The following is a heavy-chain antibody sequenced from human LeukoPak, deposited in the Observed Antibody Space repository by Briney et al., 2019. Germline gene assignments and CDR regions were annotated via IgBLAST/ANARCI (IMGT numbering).Heavy chain of an antibody. J-gene: IGHJ4*02. CDR3: ARTTGYKTGYSSSWYYFDY. CDR2: IYPGDSDT. CDR1: GYSFTSYW. V-gene: IGHV5-51*01. D-gene: IGHD6-13*01. Sequence: HGESLKIFWWGPGYSFTSYWIGRVRQMPGKGLEWMGIIYPGDSDTRYSPSFQGQVTISADKSISTAYLQWSSLKASDTAMYYCARTTGYKTGYSSSWYYFDYWGQGTLVTVSS.